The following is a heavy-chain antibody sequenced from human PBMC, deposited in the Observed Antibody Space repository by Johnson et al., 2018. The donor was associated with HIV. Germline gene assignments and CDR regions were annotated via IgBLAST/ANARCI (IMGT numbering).Heavy chain of an antibody. Sequence: QVQLVESGGGLIQPGGSLRLSCAASGLAFSSFAMSWVRQAPGKGLEWVAVISHDGSHKYYADSVKGRFTISRDNSKNTLYLQMNSLRAEDTAVYYCAKVGATVITPRGEAFDIWGQGTVVTVSS. CDR2: ISHDGSHK. V-gene: IGHV3-30*18. J-gene: IGHJ3*02. CDR3: AKVGATVITPRGEAFDI. CDR1: GLAFSSFA. D-gene: IGHD4-23*01.